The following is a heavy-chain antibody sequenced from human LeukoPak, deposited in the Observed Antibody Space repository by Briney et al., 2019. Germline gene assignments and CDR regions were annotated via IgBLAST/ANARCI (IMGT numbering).Heavy chain of an antibody. Sequence: PSETLSLTCTVSGGSISSGGYYWSWIRQHPGKGLEWIGYIYYSGSTYYNPSLKSRVTISVDTSKNQFSLKLSSVTAADTAVYYCARGGGDTKPYSSSWYFSEVVFDYWGQGTLVTVSS. V-gene: IGHV4-31*03. CDR1: GGSISSGGYY. CDR3: ARGGGDTKPYSSSWYFSEVVFDY. D-gene: IGHD6-13*01. J-gene: IGHJ4*02. CDR2: IYYSGST.